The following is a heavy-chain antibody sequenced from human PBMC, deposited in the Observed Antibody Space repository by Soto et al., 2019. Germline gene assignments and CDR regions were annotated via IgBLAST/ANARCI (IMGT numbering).Heavy chain of an antibody. CDR1: GFTFNNYW. J-gene: IGHJ4*02. CDR2: INQDGSEK. CDR3: ATNHY. V-gene: IGHV3-7*01. Sequence: EVQLVESGGGLVHPGGSLRLSCAASGFTFNNYWMTWVRQAPGKGLEWVANINQDGSEKYYVDSVKGRFTISRDNAKISLHLQLRSLRAEDTAVYYCATNHYWGQGSLVTVSS.